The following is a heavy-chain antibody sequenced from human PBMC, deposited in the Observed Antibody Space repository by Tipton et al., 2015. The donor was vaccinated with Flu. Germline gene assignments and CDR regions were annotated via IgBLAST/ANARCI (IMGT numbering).Heavy chain of an antibody. J-gene: IGHJ6*02. CDR1: GDSITDYY. CDR2: IYNSVTY. Sequence: TLSLTCTVSGDSITDYYWSWIRQPPGKGLEWIGYIYNSVTYNYNPSLKSRLTISVDSPKNQFSLRLTSVTAADTAIYYCARARAPYYYYAMDVWGQGTTVTVSS. D-gene: IGHD3-16*01. V-gene: IGHV4-59*01. CDR3: ARARAPYYYYAMDV.